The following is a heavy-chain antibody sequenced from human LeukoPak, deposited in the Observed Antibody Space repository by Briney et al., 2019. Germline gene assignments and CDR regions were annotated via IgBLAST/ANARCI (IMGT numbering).Heavy chain of an antibody. J-gene: IGHJ4*02. CDR1: GGSISNYY. CDR3: ARPYCSSTSCYAGFDY. V-gene: IGHV4-4*07. D-gene: IGHD2-2*01. Sequence: SETLSLTCTVYGGSISNYYWSWIRQAAGKGLEWIGRIYSSGSTNYNPSLKSRVTMSVDTSKNQFSLKLSSVTAADTAVYYCARPYCSSTSCYAGFDYWGQGTLVTVSS. CDR2: IYSSGST.